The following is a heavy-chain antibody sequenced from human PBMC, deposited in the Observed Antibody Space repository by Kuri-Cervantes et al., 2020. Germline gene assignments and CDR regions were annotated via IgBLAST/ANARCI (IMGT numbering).Heavy chain of an antibody. Sequence: ESLKISCTVSGGSISSSSYYWGWIRQPPGKGLEWIGSIYYSGSTYYNPSLKSRVTISVDTSKNQFSLKLSSVTAADTAVYYCAREGSKGQILWFGESGMDVWGQGTTVTVSS. CDR3: AREGSKGQILWFGESGMDV. CDR2: IYYSGST. V-gene: IGHV4-39*07. D-gene: IGHD3-10*01. CDR1: GGSISSSSYY. J-gene: IGHJ6*02.